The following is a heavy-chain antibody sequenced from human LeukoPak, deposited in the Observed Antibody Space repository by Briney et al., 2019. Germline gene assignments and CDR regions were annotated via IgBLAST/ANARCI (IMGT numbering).Heavy chain of an antibody. CDR3: ARDRFTATDAFDI. D-gene: IGHD5-18*01. CDR1: GFTFSSYW. CDR2: IKQDGSEK. J-gene: IGHJ3*02. Sequence: PGGSLRLSCAASGFTFSSYWMSWVRQAPGKGLEWVANIKQDGSEKYYVDSVKGRFTISRDNAKNSLCLQMNSLRAEDTAVYYCARDRFTATDAFDIWGQGTMVTVSS. V-gene: IGHV3-7*01.